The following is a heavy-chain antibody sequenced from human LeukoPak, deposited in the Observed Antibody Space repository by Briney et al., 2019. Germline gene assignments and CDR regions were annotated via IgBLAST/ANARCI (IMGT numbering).Heavy chain of an antibody. CDR1: GYTFTGYY. V-gene: IGHV1-2*02. D-gene: IGHD6-13*01. CDR2: INPNSGGT. J-gene: IGHJ6*03. CDR3: ARDRYSSSWYVDYYYYYYIDV. Sequence: ASVKVSCKASGYTFTGYYMHWVRQAPGQGLEWMGWINPNSGGTNYAQKFQGRVTMTRDTSISTAYMELSRLRSDDTAVYYCARDRYSSSWYVDYYYYYYIDVWGKGTTVTVSS.